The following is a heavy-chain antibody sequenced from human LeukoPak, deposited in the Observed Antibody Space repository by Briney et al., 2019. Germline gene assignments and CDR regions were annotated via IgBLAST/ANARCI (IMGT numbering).Heavy chain of an antibody. Sequence: GGSLRLSCAASGFTVSSNYMSWVRQAPGKGLEWVGRIKSKVDGGTTDYAAPVKGRFTISRDDSKDTLYLQMTSLKTEDAGVFYCTIVRGFCSGRSCLGYWGQGTLVTVSS. D-gene: IGHD2-15*01. CDR3: TIVRGFCSGRSCLGY. V-gene: IGHV3-15*01. CDR1: GFTVSSNY. CDR2: IKSKVDGGTT. J-gene: IGHJ4*02.